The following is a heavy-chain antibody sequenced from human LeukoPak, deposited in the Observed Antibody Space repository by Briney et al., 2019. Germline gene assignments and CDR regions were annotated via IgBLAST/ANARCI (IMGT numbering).Heavy chain of an antibody. CDR2: LREDVGEK. CDR1: GFTFSSYW. D-gene: IGHD2-2*01. CDR3: ARVRFKYLDAFDI. J-gene: IGHJ3*02. Sequence: GGSLRLSCAASGFTFSSYWMTWVRPAPGRGREWVANLREDVGEKYYVDSVKGRFTISRDNAKNSLYLQMDSLRAEDTAVYYCARVRFKYLDAFDIWGQGTMVPVSS. V-gene: IGHV3-7*03.